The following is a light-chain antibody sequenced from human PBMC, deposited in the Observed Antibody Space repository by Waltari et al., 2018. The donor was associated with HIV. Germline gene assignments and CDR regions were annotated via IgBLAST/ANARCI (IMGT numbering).Light chain of an antibody. V-gene: IGKV3-20*01. J-gene: IGKJ4*01. Sequence: EIVLTQSPGTLSLSPGERATLSCRASQSVSSSYLAWYQQTPGQAPRLLIYDASSRATGIADRFSGSGSGTDFTLTISRLESEDFAVYYCQQYGNSPLTFGRGTKVEIK. CDR1: QSVSSSY. CDR3: QQYGNSPLT. CDR2: DAS.